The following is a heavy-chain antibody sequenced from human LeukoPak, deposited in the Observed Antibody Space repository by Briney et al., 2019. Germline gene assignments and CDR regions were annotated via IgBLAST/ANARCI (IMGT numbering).Heavy chain of an antibody. J-gene: IGHJ4*02. CDR2: INSDGSST. CDR1: GFTFSSYW. Sequence: PGGSLRLSCAASGFTFSSYWMHWVRQAPGKGLVWVSRINSDGSSTSYADSVKGRFTISRDNAKNTLYLQMNSLRAEDTAVCYCARVRIAAAGRVNYFDYWGQGTLVTVSS. V-gene: IGHV3-74*01. CDR3: ARVRIAAAGRVNYFDY. D-gene: IGHD6-13*01.